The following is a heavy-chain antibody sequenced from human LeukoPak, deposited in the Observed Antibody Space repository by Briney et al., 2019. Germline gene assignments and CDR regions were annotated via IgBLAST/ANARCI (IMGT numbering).Heavy chain of an antibody. CDR3: AKDHNTNDAFDI. Sequence: PGRSLRLSCAASGFTFSSYGMHWVRQAPGKGLEWAAVISYDGSNKYYADSVKGRFTISRDNSKNTLYLQMNSLRAEDTAVYYCAKDHNTNDAFDIWGQGTMVTVSS. J-gene: IGHJ3*02. D-gene: IGHD1-14*01. V-gene: IGHV3-30*18. CDR2: ISYDGSNK. CDR1: GFTFSSYG.